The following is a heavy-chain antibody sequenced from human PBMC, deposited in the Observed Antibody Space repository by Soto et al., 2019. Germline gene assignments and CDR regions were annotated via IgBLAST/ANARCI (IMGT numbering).Heavy chain of an antibody. CDR2: INHSGST. J-gene: IGHJ4*02. D-gene: IGHD6-19*01. CDR1: GGSFSGYY. Sequence: QVQLQQWGAGLLKPSETLSLTCAVYGGSFSGYYWSWIRQPPGKGLEWIGEINHSGSTNYNPSLKSRVTISVDTSKNQFSLKLSSVTAADTAVYYCAVRAFSSGWYSFFDYWGQGTPVTVSS. CDR3: AVRAFSSGWYSFFDY. V-gene: IGHV4-34*01.